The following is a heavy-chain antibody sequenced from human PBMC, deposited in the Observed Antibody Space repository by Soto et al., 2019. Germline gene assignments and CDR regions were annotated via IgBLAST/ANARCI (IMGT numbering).Heavy chain of an antibody. V-gene: IGHV3-30-3*01. CDR2: ISYDGSNK. J-gene: IGHJ4*02. CDR3: ARDPHIVGVFDY. Sequence: GGSLRLSCAASGFTFSSYAMHWVRQAPGKGLEWVAVISYDGSNKYSADSVKGRFTISRDNSKNTLYLQMNSLGAEDTAVYYCARDPHIVGVFDYWGQGTLVTVSS. CDR1: GFTFSSYA. D-gene: IGHD5-12*01.